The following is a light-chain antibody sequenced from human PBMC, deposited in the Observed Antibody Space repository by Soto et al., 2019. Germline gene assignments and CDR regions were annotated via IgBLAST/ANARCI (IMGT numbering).Light chain of an antibody. CDR2: SNN. CDR3: AVWDDFLNGVL. CDR1: SSNIGSKT. Sequence: QSVLTQPPSASGTPGQRVTITCSGSSSNIGSKTVNWYQQLPQSAPKVLIYSNNQRPSGVPDRFSGSKSGTSASLAITGLQSEDEADYYCAVWDDFLNGVLFGGGTKLTVL. V-gene: IGLV1-44*01. J-gene: IGLJ2*01.